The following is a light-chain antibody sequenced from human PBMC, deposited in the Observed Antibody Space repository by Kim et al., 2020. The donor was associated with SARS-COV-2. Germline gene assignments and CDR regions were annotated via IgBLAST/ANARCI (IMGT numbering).Light chain of an antibody. CDR3: GTWDSSLTAGV. J-gene: IGLJ2*01. V-gene: IGLV1-51*01. CDR2: DNN. Sequence: GQGVTLSCSGSSSNIGNNYVSWYQQLPGTAPKLLIYDNNKRPSGIPDRFSGSKSGTSATRGITGLQTGDEADYHCGTWDSSLTAGVFGGGTQLTVL. CDR1: SSNIGNNY.